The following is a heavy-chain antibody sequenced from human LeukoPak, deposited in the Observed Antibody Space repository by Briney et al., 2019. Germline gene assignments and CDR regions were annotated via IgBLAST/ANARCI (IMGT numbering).Heavy chain of an antibody. J-gene: IGHJ3*02. CDR3: ARAAYSSSWPNPDDAFDI. V-gene: IGHV3-33*01. CDR1: GFTFSSYG. D-gene: IGHD6-13*01. CDR2: IWYDGSNK. Sequence: PGRSLRLPCAASGFTFSSYGMHWVRQAPGKGLEWVAVIWYDGSNKYYADSVKGRFTISRDNAKNSLYLQMNSLRAEDTAVYYCARAAYSSSWPNPDDAFDIWGQGTMVTVSS.